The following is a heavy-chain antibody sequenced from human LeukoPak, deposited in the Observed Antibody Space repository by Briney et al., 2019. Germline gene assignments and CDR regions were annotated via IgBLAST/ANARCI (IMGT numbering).Heavy chain of an antibody. J-gene: IGHJ5*02. CDR3: ARRIAVSNYFDP. Sequence: SETLSLTCTVSGGSISSGGYYWSWIRQHPGKGLEWIGYIYYSGSTHYNPSLKSRVTISLNTSKNQFSLRLRSVTAADTAAYYCARRIAVSNYFDPWGQGTLVTVSS. D-gene: IGHD4-11*01. CDR2: IYYSGST. V-gene: IGHV4-31*03. CDR1: GGSISSGGYY.